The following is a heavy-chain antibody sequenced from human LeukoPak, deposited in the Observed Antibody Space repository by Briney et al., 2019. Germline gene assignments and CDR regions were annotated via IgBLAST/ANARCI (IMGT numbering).Heavy chain of an antibody. V-gene: IGHV1-18*01. CDR1: GYTFTSYG. CDR2: ISAYNGNT. CDR3: ARVKVAVAGLNPYYFDY. J-gene: IGHJ4*02. Sequence: EASVKVSCKASGYTFTSYGISWVRQAPGQGLEWMGWISAYNGNTNYAQKLQGRVTMTTDTSTSTAYMELRSLRSDDTAVYYCARVKVAVAGLNPYYFDYWGQGTLVTVSS. D-gene: IGHD6-19*01.